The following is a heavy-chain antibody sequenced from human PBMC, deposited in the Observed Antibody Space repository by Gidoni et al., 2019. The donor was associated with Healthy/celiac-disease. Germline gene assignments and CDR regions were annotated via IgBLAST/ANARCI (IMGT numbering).Heavy chain of an antibody. D-gene: IGHD3-3*01. CDR1: AITFSSYA. V-gene: IGHV3-23*01. Sequence: EVRLLESGGGLLQPGGSLRLSCAASAITFSSYAMSWVRQAPGKGLEWVSAISGSGGSTYYADSVKGRFTISRDNSKNTLYLQMNSLRAEDTAVYYCAKDRGEWFTRLLDYWGQGTLVTVSS. J-gene: IGHJ4*02. CDR2: ISGSGGST. CDR3: AKDRGEWFTRLLDY.